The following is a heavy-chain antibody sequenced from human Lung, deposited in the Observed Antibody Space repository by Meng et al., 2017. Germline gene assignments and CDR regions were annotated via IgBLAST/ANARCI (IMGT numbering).Heavy chain of an antibody. V-gene: IGHV4-34*01. CDR1: GGSFSDYC. D-gene: IGHD4-11*01. J-gene: IGHJ4*02. Sequence: GQLTPCAAGPLKPSESLSPTCVVSGGSFSDYCWSWIRQPPGKGLEWIGEINHSGSTNYNPSLESRATISVDTSQNNLSLKLSSVTAADSAVYYCARGPTTMAHDFDYWGQGTLVTVSS. CDR2: INHSGST. CDR3: ARGPTTMAHDFDY.